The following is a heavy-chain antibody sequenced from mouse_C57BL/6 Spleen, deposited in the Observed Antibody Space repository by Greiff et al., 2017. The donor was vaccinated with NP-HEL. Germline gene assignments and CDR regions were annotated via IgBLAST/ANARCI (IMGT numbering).Heavy chain of an antibody. Sequence: EVMLVESGGDLVKPGGSLKLSCAASGFTFSSYGMSWVRQTPDKRLEWVATISSGGSYTYYPDSVKGRFTISRDNAKNTLYLQMSSLKSEDTAMYYCARQIYYGNYSWYFDVWGTGTTVTVSS. CDR3: ARQIYYGNYSWYFDV. J-gene: IGHJ1*03. V-gene: IGHV5-6*02. CDR1: GFTFSSYG. D-gene: IGHD2-1*01. CDR2: ISSGGSYT.